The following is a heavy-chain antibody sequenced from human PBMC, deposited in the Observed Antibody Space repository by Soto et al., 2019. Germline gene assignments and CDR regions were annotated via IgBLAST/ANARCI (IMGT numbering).Heavy chain of an antibody. CDR1: GGSGSSGSYY. CDR3: ARSQGVAGLNY. J-gene: IGHJ4*02. D-gene: IGHD6-19*01. Sequence: SETLSLTCTVSGGSGSSGSYYWSWIRQPPGKGLEWIGYIYYSGSTNYNPSLKSRVTISVDTSKNQFSLKLSSVTAADTAVYYCARSQGVAGLNYWGQGTLVTVSS. CDR2: IYYSGST. V-gene: IGHV4-61*01.